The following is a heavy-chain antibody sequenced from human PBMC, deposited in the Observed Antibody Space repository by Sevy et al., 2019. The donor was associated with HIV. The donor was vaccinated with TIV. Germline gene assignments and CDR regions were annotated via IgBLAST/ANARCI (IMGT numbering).Heavy chain of an antibody. CDR1: GGSISSSSYY. D-gene: IGHD5-18*01. CDR2: IYYSGST. Sequence: SETLSLTCTVSGGSISSSSYYWGWIRQPPGKGLEWIGSIYYSGSTYYNTSLKSRVTISVDTSKNQFSLKLSSVTAADTAVYYCARIDTAMVGDYYYGMDVWGQGTTVTVSS. J-gene: IGHJ6*02. V-gene: IGHV4-39*01. CDR3: ARIDTAMVGDYYYGMDV.